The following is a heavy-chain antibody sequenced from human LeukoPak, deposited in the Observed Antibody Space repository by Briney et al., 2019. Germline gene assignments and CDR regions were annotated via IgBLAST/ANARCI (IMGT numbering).Heavy chain of an antibody. CDR1: GFTFSSYA. CDR3: AKGIRFLEWSNYYYYGMDV. Sequence: GGSLRLSCAASGFTFSSYAMSWVRQAPGKGLEWVSAISGSGGSTYYADSVKGRFTISRDNSKNTLYLQMNSLRAEDTAVHYCAKGIRFLEWSNYYYYGMDVWGQGTTVTVSS. J-gene: IGHJ6*02. V-gene: IGHV3-23*01. CDR2: ISGSGGST. D-gene: IGHD3-3*01.